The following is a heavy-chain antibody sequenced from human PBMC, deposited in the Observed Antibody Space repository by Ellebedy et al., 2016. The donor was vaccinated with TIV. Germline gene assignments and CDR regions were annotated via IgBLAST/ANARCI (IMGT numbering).Heavy chain of an antibody. J-gene: IGHJ4*02. CDR1: GGFISSSSYY. CDR3: AGLLYAMDY. CDR2: INYSGKT. D-gene: IGHD2-8*01. Sequence: MPSETLSLTCTVSGGFISSSSYYWGWIRQPPGKGPEWIGIINYSGKTFYNPSLKSRVTISADTPKNQFSLKLSSVTAADTALYFCAGLLYAMDYWGRGILVTVSS. V-gene: IGHV4-39*01.